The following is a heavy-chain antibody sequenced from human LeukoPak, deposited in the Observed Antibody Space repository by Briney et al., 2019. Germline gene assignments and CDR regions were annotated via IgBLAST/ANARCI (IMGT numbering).Heavy chain of an antibody. D-gene: IGHD3-9*01. CDR2: IYYSGST. V-gene: IGHV4-59*01. J-gene: IGHJ4*02. Sequence: SETLSLTCTVSGGSISSYYWSWIRQPPGKGLEWIGYIYYSGSTNYNPSLKSRVTISVDTSKNQFSLKLGSVTAADTAVYYCASLWATGSRSVWGQGTLVTVSS. CDR3: ASLWATGSRSV. CDR1: GGSISSYY.